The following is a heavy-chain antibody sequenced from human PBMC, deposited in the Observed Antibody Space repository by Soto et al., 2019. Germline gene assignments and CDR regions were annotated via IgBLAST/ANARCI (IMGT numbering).Heavy chain of an antibody. CDR3: ARGRGDGYNQHWYFDL. CDR2: INHSGST. V-gene: IGHV4-34*01. D-gene: IGHD3-10*01. CDR1: GGSFSGYY. Sequence: QVHLQQWGAGLLKPSETLSLTCAVYGGSFSGYYWSWIRQPPGKGLEWIGEINHSGSTNYNQSLKSRVSISVGTSNNQFSLKLSSVTAADTAVYYCARGRGDGYNQHWYFDLWGRGTLVTVSS. J-gene: IGHJ2*01.